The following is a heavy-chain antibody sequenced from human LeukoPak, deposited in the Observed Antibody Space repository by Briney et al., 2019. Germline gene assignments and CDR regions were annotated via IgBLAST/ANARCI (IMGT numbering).Heavy chain of an antibody. CDR3: AKRGIVIRSLFVVGYHKEASYFDS. CDR1: GFTFSSYG. D-gene: IGHD3-16*01. CDR2: LSGSGGST. Sequence: GGSLRLSCAASGFTFSSYGMHWVRQAPGKGLEWVAGLSGSGGSTHYADSEKGRSTISRDNPRNTLYLQMNNLRAEDTAVYFCAKRGIVIRSLFVVGYHKEASYFDSWGQGALVTVSS. J-gene: IGHJ4*02. V-gene: IGHV3-23*01.